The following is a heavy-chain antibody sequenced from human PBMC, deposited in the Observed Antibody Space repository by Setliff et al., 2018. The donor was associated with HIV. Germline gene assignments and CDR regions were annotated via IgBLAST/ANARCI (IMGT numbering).Heavy chain of an antibody. CDR1: GFTFTDYW. CDR2: INVDGSSI. V-gene: IGHV3-74*01. Sequence: PGGSLRLSCAASGFTFTDYWMHWVRQVPGQGLVWVSRINVDGSSISYADSVKGRFTISRDNAKNTLFLQMNSLRAEDTAVYYCARLPQDVRSSIDFWGQGTLVTVPQ. J-gene: IGHJ4*02. CDR3: ARLPQDVRSSIDF. D-gene: IGHD6-6*01.